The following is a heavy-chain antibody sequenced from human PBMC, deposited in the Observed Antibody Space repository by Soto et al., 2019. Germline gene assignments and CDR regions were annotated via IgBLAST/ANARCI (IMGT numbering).Heavy chain of an antibody. CDR1: GYTFTSYG. Sequence: ASVKVSCKASGYTFTSYGISWVRQAPGQGLEWMGWISAYNGNTNYAQKLQGRVTMTTDTSTSTAYMELRSLRSDDTAVYYCARDFEDIVVVVAATPYARYYYYMDVWGKGTTVTVSS. J-gene: IGHJ6*03. V-gene: IGHV1-18*01. CDR3: ARDFEDIVVVVAATPYARYYYYMDV. D-gene: IGHD2-15*01. CDR2: ISAYNGNT.